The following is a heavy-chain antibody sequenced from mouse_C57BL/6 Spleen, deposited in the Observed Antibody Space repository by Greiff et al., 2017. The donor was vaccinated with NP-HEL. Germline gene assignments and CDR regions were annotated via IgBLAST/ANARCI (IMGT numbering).Heavy chain of an antibody. Sequence: VQLQQSGPELVKPGASVKISCKASGYSFTGYYMNWVKQSPEKSLEWIGEINPSTGGTTYNQKFKAKATLTVDKSSSTAYMQLKSLTSEDSAVYYCARKSLRPGAMDYWGQGTSVTVSS. D-gene: IGHD1-2*01. CDR3: ARKSLRPGAMDY. V-gene: IGHV1-42*01. CDR1: GYSFTGYY. J-gene: IGHJ4*01. CDR2: INPSTGGT.